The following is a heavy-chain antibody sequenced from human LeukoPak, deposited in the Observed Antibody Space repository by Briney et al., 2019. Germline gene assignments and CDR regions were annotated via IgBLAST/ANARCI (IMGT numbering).Heavy chain of an antibody. CDR3: PNDNRLIAVTGVDY. J-gene: IGHJ4*02. D-gene: IGHD6-19*01. CDR1: GFTFSSYG. V-gene: IGHV3-30*18. CDR2: ISCDGSDK. Sequence: GRSLRLSCAASGFTFSSYGMHWVRQAPGKGLEWVAVISCDGSDKYYADSVKGRFTISRDNSEKTLYLQMNSLRADHTAVYYCPNDNRLIAVTGVDYWGQGPLVTVSS.